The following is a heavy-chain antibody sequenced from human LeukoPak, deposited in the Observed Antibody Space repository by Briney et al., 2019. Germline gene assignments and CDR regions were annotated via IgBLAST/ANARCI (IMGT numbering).Heavy chain of an antibody. D-gene: IGHD3-9*01. CDR2: IYSGGST. Sequence: GGSLRLSCAASGFTVSSNYMSWVRQAPGKGLEWVSVIYSGGSTYYADSVKGRFTISRDNSKNTLYLQMNSLRAEDTAVYYCARGKRYFDFGYWGQGTLVTVSS. V-gene: IGHV3-66*01. CDR3: ARGKRYFDFGY. CDR1: GFTVSSNY. J-gene: IGHJ4*02.